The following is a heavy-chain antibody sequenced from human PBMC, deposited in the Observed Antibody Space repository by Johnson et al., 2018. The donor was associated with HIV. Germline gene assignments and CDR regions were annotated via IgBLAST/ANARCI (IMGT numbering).Heavy chain of an antibody. D-gene: IGHD3-9*01. J-gene: IGHJ3*02. V-gene: IGHV3-33*08. CDR1: GLSFSNFG. Sequence: VQLVESGGGVVQPGKSLTLSCVGSGLSFSNFGIHWVRQAPGKGPEWVAVISFDGNLKKYADSVKGRFTISRDNSKNSLYLQMNSLRAEDTALYYCARTEYFGWDRSHAFDIWGQGTMVTVSS. CDR2: ISFDGNLK. CDR3: ARTEYFGWDRSHAFDI.